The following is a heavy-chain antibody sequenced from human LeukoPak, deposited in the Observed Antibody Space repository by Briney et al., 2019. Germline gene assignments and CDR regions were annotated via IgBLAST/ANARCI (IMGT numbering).Heavy chain of an antibody. J-gene: IGHJ4*02. CDR2: IKQDGSEE. CDR3: ARRYFDY. CDR1: GFTISSYW. Sequence: PGGSLRLSCVASGFTISSYWMHWVRQAPGKGLEWVANIKQDGSEEYYVDSVKGRFTISRDNAKNSLYLQMNSLRAEDTAVYYCARRYFDYWGQGILVTVSS. V-gene: IGHV3-7*03.